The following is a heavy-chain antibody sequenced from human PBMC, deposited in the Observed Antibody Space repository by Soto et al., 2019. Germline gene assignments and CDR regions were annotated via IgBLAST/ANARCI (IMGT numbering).Heavy chain of an antibody. CDR3: ARAYSEFDP. Sequence: ASVKVSCKASGYTFSSYTISWVRQAPGQGLEWMGRIIPILGNTNYAQKLQGRVTMTTDTSTSTAYMELRSLRSDDTAVYYCARAYSEFDPWGQGTLVTVSS. CDR2: IIPILGNT. V-gene: IGHV1-18*01. J-gene: IGHJ5*02. D-gene: IGHD4-4*01. CDR1: GYTFSSYT.